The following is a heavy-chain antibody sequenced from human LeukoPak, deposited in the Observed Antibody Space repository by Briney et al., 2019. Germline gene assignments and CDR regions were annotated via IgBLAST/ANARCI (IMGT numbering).Heavy chain of an antibody. CDR3: ARGPPRAPLEYFDS. D-gene: IGHD1-1*01. V-gene: IGHV7-4-1*02. CDR1: GYTFTSYS. J-gene: IGHJ4*02. CDR2: INSNTGNP. Sequence: ASVKVSCKASGYTFTSYSMNWVRQAPGQGLEWMGWINSNTGNPTYAQGFTGRFVFSLDTSVSTAYLQISGLTAEDTAVFYCARGPPRAPLEYFDSWGQGTLVTVSS.